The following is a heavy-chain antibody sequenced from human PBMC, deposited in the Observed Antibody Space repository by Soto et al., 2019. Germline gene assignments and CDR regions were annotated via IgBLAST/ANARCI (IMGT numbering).Heavy chain of an antibody. V-gene: IGHV1-69*02. Sequence: SVKVSCKASGGTFSSYTISWVRQAPGQGLEWMGRIIPILGIANYAQKLQGRVTMATDTSPSTAYMELRSLRSYDTAVYYCASFKPWLGHAFDIWGQGTMVTFSS. CDR1: GGTFSSYT. CDR3: ASFKPWLGHAFDI. CDR2: IIPILGIA. D-gene: IGHD5-12*01. J-gene: IGHJ3*02.